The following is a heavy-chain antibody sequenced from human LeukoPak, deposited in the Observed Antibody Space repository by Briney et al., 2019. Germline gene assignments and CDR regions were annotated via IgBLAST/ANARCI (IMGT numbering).Heavy chain of an antibody. V-gene: IGHV4-39*01. J-gene: IGHJ4*02. Sequence: SETLSLTCTVSGGSISSSSYYWGWIRQPPGKGLEWIGSIYYSGSTYYNPSLKSRLTISVDTSKNQFSLKLSSVTAADTAVYYCARPAYGSGWYHYWGQGTLVTVSS. CDR1: GGSISSSSYY. CDR2: IYYSGST. D-gene: IGHD6-19*01. CDR3: ARPAYGSGWYHY.